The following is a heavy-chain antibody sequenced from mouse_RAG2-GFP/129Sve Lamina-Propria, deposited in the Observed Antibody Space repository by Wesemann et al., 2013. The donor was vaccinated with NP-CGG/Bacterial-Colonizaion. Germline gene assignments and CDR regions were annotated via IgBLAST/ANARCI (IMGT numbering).Heavy chain of an antibody. CDR3: ARARANWDGGYFDY. D-gene: IGHD4-1*01. CDR1: GFTFSDFY. CDR2: SRNKANDYTT. Sequence: EVKLVESGGGLVQSGRSLRLSCATSGFTFSDFYMEWVRQAPGKGLEWIAASRNKANDYTTEYSASVKGRFIVSRDTSQSILYLQMNALRAEDTAIYYCARARANWDGGYFDYWGQGTTLTVSS. J-gene: IGHJ2*01. V-gene: IGHV7-1*01.